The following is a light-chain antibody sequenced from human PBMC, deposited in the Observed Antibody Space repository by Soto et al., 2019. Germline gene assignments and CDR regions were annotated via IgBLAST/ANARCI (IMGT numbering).Light chain of an antibody. CDR3: SSYTSSSTLGYV. V-gene: IGLV2-14*01. J-gene: IGLJ1*01. CDR1: SSDVGGYNY. CDR2: EVS. Sequence: QSALTQPASVSGSPGQSITISCTGTSSDVGGYNYVSWYQQHPGKAPKLMIYEVSNRPSGVCNRFSGSKSGNTASLTISGLQAEDEADYYCSSYTSSSTLGYVFGTGTKLTVL.